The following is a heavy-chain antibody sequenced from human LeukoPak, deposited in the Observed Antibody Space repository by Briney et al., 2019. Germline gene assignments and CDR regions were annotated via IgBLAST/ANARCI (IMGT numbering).Heavy chain of an antibody. CDR1: GFTFSSYA. CDR2: ISYDGSNK. J-gene: IGHJ4*02. V-gene: IGHV3-30-3*01. Sequence: GGSLRLSCAASGFTFSSYAMHWVRQAPGKGLEWVAVISYDGSNKYYADSVKGRFTISRDNSKNTLYLQMNSLRAEDTAVYYCASSLQVGAAFDYWGQGTLVTVSP. CDR3: ASSLQVGAAFDY. D-gene: IGHD1-26*01.